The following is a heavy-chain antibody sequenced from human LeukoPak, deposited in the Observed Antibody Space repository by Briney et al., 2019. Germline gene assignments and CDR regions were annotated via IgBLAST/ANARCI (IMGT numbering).Heavy chain of an antibody. V-gene: IGHV1-2*02. D-gene: IGHD4-17*01. CDR2: ISPEGGDT. Sequence: ASVKVSCKASGYTFTVYFMHWGRQAPEQGLEWMGWISPEGGDTNYAQRLQGRVTMTRDTSISTAYMELTSLSSDDTDVSLCERNYGHNSKYFVFWGERTLVTVSS. J-gene: IGHJ4*02. CDR1: GYTFTVYF. CDR3: ERNYGHNSKYFVF.